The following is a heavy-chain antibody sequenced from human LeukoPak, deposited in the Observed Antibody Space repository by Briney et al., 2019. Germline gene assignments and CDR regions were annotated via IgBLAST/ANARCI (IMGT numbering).Heavy chain of an antibody. Sequence: SETLSLTCTVSGGSISSGDYYWSWIRQPPGKGLEWIGYIYYSGSTYYNPSLESRVTISVDTSKNRFSLKLSPVTAADTAVYYCARRIVVTRGFDYWGQGTLVTVSS. CDR3: ARRIVVTRGFDY. D-gene: IGHD4-23*01. V-gene: IGHV4-30-4*08. CDR2: IYYSGST. J-gene: IGHJ4*02. CDR1: GGSISSGDYY.